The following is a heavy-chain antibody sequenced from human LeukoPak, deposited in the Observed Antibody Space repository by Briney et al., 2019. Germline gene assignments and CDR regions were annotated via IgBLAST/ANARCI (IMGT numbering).Heavy chain of an antibody. V-gene: IGHV1-69*13. J-gene: IGHJ1*01. CDR2: IIPIFGTA. Sequence: GASVKVSCKASGGTFSSYAISWVRQAPGQGLEWMGGIIPIFGTANYAQKFQGRVTITADESTSTAYMELSSLRSEDTAVYYCATSFLRLGELSYKVYFQHWGQGTLVTVSS. CDR3: ATSFLRLGELSYKVYFQH. D-gene: IGHD3-16*02. CDR1: GGTFSSYA.